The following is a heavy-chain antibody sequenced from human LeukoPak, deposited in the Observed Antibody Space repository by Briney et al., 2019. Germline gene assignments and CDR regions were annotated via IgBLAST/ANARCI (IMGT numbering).Heavy chain of an antibody. J-gene: IGHJ5*02. CDR3: ARAGNYDH. V-gene: IGHV4-59*01. CDR1: GGSISSYY. D-gene: IGHD4-23*01. CDR2: IDYTGTT. Sequence: SETLSLTCTVSGGSISSYYWSWIRQPPGKGLEWIGYIDYTGTTKYNPSLKSRVTISVDTSKNQFSLSLNSVTTADTAVYYCARAGNYDHWSQGTLVTVSS.